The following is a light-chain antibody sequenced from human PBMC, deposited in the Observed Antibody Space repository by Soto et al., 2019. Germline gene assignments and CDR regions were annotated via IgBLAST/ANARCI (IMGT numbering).Light chain of an antibody. CDR3: SSYTSSSTVV. Sequence: QSALTQPASVSGSPGQSITISCTGTSSDVGGYNHVSWYQQHPGKVPKLMIYDVSNRPSGVSNRFSGSKSGNTASLTISGLHAEDEADYYCSSYTSSSTVVFGGGTKLTVL. J-gene: IGLJ2*01. CDR2: DVS. CDR1: SSDVGGYNH. V-gene: IGLV2-14*01.